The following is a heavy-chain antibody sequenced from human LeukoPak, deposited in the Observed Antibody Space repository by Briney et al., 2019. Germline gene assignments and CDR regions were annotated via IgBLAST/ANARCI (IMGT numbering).Heavy chain of an antibody. Sequence: SETLSLTFTVSGGSISSYYWSWIRQPAGKGLEWIGRIYTSGSTNYNPSLKSRVTMSVDTSKNQFSLKLSSVTAADTAVYYCARVEQQLVEEYFDYWGQGTLVTVSS. J-gene: IGHJ4*02. D-gene: IGHD6-13*01. CDR1: GGSISSYY. CDR2: IYTSGST. V-gene: IGHV4-4*07. CDR3: ARVEQQLVEEYFDY.